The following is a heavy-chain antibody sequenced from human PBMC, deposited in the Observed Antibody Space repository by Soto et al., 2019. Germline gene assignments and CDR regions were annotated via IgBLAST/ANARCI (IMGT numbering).Heavy chain of an antibody. CDR1: GGSISSGGYS. CDR3: ARVVPAATGWFDP. D-gene: IGHD2-2*01. Sequence: SETLSLTCAVSGGSISSGGYSWSWIRQPPGKGLEWIGYIYHSGSTYYNPSLKSRVTIAVDRSKNQFSLKLSSVTPADTAVFYCARVVPAATGWFDPWGHGTLVSASS. CDR2: IYHSGST. V-gene: IGHV4-30-2*01. J-gene: IGHJ5*02.